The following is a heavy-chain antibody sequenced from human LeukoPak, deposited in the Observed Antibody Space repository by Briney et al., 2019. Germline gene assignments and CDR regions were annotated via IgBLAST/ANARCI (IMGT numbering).Heavy chain of an antibody. V-gene: IGHV3-21*01. Sequence: PGGSLTLSCAASGYAFSDFSVNWVRQAPGKGLEWVSSISVRSNYRYYADSVRGRFTISRDDARDSLFLQMNSLRAEDTAVYFCVRLRRNNDRSGYYYYYDYWGQRTLVTVSS. CDR3: VRLRRNNDRSGYYYYYDY. CDR2: ISVRSNYR. J-gene: IGHJ4*02. D-gene: IGHD3-22*01. CDR1: GYAFSDFS.